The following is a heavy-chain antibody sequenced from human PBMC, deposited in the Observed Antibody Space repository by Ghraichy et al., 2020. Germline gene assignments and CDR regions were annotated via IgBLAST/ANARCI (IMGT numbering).Heavy chain of an antibody. CDR2: IYSGGST. CDR3: ARVRRVWFGELLQRYFDY. V-gene: IGHV3-53*01. CDR1: GFTVSSNY. J-gene: IGHJ4*02. Sequence: GGSLRLSCAASGFTVSSNYMSWVRQAPGKGLEWVSVIYSGGSTYYADSVKGRFTISRDNSKNTLYLQMNSLRAEDTAVYYCARVRRVWFGELLQRYFDYWGQGTLVTVSS. D-gene: IGHD3-10*01.